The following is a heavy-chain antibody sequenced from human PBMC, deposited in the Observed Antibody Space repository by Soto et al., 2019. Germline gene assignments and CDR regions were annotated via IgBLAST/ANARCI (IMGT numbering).Heavy chain of an antibody. J-gene: IGHJ4*02. V-gene: IGHV1-46*03. Sequence: QVQLVQSGAEVKKPGASVKVSCTASGYPLTSNYIHWVRQAPGEGLEWMGKINPSGGTTRYGQKCQGRVTMTRDTSTSTVYMEMSSLRSEDTAVYYCARGEPHSSGWSFDYWGQGTLVIVSP. CDR2: INPSGGTT. CDR1: GYPLTSNY. CDR3: ARGEPHSSGWSFDY. D-gene: IGHD6-19*01.